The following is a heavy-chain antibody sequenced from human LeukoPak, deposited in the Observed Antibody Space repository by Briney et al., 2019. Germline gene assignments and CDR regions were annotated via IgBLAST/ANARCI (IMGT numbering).Heavy chain of an antibody. CDR2: IKQDGSEK. J-gene: IGHJ6*02. D-gene: IGHD1-7*01. CDR3: AREMKLELPASSGYFYGMDV. CDR1: GSTFSNYW. Sequence: GGSLRLSCAASGSTFSNYWMSRVRQAPGKGLEWVANIKQDGSEKYYVDSVRGRFTISRDNAKNSLCLQMNSLRDEDTAVYYCAREMKLELPASSGYFYGMDVWGQGTTVTVSS. V-gene: IGHV3-7*01.